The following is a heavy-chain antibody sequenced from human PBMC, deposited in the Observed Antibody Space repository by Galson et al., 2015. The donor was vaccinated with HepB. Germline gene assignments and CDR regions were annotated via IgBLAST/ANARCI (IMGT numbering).Heavy chain of an antibody. CDR1: GGTFSSYA. Sequence: SVKVSCKASGGTFSSYAISWVRQAPGQGLEWMGGIIPIFGTANYAQKFQGRVTITADESTSTAYMELSSLRSEDTAVYYCARENGPGDILWGPFDYWGQGTLVTVSS. CDR3: ARENGPGDILWGPFDY. D-gene: IGHD3-9*01. V-gene: IGHV1-69*13. J-gene: IGHJ4*02. CDR2: IIPIFGTA.